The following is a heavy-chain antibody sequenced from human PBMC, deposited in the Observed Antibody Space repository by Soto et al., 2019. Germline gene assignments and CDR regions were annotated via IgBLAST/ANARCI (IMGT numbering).Heavy chain of an antibody. CDR3: ARPQWYHAFDI. V-gene: IGHV1-69*13. Sequence: RASVKVSCKASGGTFSSYAISWVRQAPGQGLEWMGGIIPIFGTANYAQKFQGRVTITADESTSTAYMELSSLRSEDTAVYYCARPQWYHAFDIWGQGTMVTVSS. J-gene: IGHJ3*02. D-gene: IGHD2-2*01. CDR2: IIPIFGTA. CDR1: GGTFSSYA.